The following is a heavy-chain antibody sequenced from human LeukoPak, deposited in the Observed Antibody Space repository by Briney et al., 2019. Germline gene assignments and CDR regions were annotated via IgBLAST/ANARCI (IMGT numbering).Heavy chain of an antibody. CDR1: GYTFTEYY. CDR3: ATLGISGYFRDY. CDR2: INPKSGGT. V-gene: IGHV1-2*02. D-gene: IGHD3-22*01. J-gene: IGHJ4*02. Sequence: ASVNVSCKGSGYTFTEYYIHWVRQAPGQGLEWMGWINPKSGGTNYAQKFQGRVTMTRDTSISTAYMELRSDDTAVYYCATLGISGYFRDYWGQGTLVTVSS.